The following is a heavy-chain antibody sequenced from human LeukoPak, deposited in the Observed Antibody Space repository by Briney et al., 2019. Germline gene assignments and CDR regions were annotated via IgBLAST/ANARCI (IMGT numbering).Heavy chain of an antibody. CDR3: ARGKGYCSSTSCYLWFDP. Sequence: SETLSLTCAVSGYSISSGYYWGWIRQPPGKGLEWIGSIYHSGSTYYNPSLKSRVTISVDTSKNQFSLKLSSVTAAVTAVYYCARGKGYCSSTSCYLWFDPWGQGTLVTVSS. CDR1: GYSISSGYY. J-gene: IGHJ5*02. D-gene: IGHD2-2*01. CDR2: IYHSGST. V-gene: IGHV4-38-2*01.